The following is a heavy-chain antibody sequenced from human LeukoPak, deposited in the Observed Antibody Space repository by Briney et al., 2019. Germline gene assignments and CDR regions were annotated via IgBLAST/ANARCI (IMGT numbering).Heavy chain of an antibody. V-gene: IGHV3-33*06. D-gene: IGHD3-3*01. J-gene: IGHJ5*02. CDR3: AKDLRQRFLEWWESDP. CDR2: IWHDGSNK. CDR1: GFTFSKYG. Sequence: PGRSLRLSCPASGFTFSKYGMHWVRQAPGKGLEWVAVIWHDGSNKYYADSVEGRFTISRDNSKNTLYLQMNSLRAEDTAVYYCAKDLRQRFLEWWESDPWGQGTLVTVSS.